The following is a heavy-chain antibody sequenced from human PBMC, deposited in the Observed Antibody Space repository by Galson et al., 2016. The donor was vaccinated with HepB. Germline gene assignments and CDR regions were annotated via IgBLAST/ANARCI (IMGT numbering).Heavy chain of an antibody. J-gene: IGHJ4*02. V-gene: IGHV3-74*01. CDR1: GFTFSRYW. CDR3: ARARITLYGLLDY. D-gene: IGHD3-10*01. Sequence: ASGFTFSRYWMHWVRQAPGKGLVWVSRISSDGSATDYADSVRGRFTISRDNAKNTLDLQMNSLRADDTAVYYCARARITLYGLLDYWGQGTLVPVSS. CDR2: ISSDGSAT.